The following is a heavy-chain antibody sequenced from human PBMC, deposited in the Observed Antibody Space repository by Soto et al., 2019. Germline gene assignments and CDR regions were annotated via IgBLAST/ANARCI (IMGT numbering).Heavy chain of an antibody. CDR2: IDTSGNT. V-gene: IGHV4-4*07. CDR3: ARYSSNWFQTEGMDV. CDR1: GGSIGTYN. Sequence: PSETLSLTCTVSGGSIGTYNWSWSRQPAGKGLEWIGRIDTSGNTNYNHSLKSRVTMSVDTSKKQFSLKLNSVTAADTAVYYCARYSSNWFQTEGMDVWGQGTTVTVSS. J-gene: IGHJ6*02. D-gene: IGHD6-13*01.